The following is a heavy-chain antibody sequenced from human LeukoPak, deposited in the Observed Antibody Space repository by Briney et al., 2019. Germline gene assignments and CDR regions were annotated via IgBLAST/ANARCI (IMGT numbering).Heavy chain of an antibody. CDR3: AKDSMVRGENYFDY. CDR1: GFTFSSYG. D-gene: IGHD3-10*01. J-gene: IGHJ4*02. Sequence: GGSLRLSCAASGFTFSSYGMHWVRQAPGKGLEWVAVISYDGSNKYHADSVKGRFTISRDNSKNTLYLQMNSLRAEDTAVYYCAKDSMVRGENYFDYWGRGTLVTVSS. CDR2: ISYDGSNK. V-gene: IGHV3-30*18.